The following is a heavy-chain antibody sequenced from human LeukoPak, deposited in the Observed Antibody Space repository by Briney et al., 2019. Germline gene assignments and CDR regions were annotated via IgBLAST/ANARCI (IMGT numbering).Heavy chain of an antibody. V-gene: IGHV3-23*01. CDR3: AQELSDIFVVRTDS. D-gene: IGHD3-9*01. CDR2: MSAYNDRT. J-gene: IGHJ4*02. Sequence: GGPLRLSCAASGFTLSNTAMSWVRQTPGKGREWVATMSAYNDRTHYADSVRGRFTVSRDNSKNTLSLQMNSLGEDDTAVYYCAQELSDIFVVRTDSWGQGTLVTVSS. CDR1: GFTLSNTA.